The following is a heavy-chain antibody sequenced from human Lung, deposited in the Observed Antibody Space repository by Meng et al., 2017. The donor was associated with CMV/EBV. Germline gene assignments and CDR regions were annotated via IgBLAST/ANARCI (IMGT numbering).Heavy chain of an antibody. J-gene: IGHJ4*02. CDR1: GFTFSNYA. CDR2: ISGLSGGT. V-gene: IGHV3-23*01. CDR3: AKKDGGLFGVLDS. D-gene: IGHD2-8*01. Sequence: GGSLRLSCAASGFTFSNYAMSWVRQAPGKGLEWVSAISGLSGGTYYADSVKGRFTISRDNSNNTVYLQVNSLRAEDTAVYYCAKKDGGLFGVLDSWGQGTXVTVSS.